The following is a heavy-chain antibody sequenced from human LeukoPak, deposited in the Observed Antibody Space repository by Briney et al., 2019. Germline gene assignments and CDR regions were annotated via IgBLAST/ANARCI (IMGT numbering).Heavy chain of an antibody. J-gene: IGHJ3*02. Sequence: PSETLSLTCTVSGGSISSSSYYWGWIRQPPGKGLEWIGSIYYSGSTYYNPSLKSRVTISVDTSKNQFSLKLSSVTAADTAVYYCARGYPLAVAGTGNAFDIWGQGTMVTVSS. CDR2: IYYSGST. D-gene: IGHD6-19*01. CDR3: ARGYPLAVAGTGNAFDI. V-gene: IGHV4-39*01. CDR1: GGSISSSSYY.